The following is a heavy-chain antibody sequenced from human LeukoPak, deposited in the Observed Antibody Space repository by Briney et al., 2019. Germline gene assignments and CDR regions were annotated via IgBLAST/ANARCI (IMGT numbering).Heavy chain of an antibody. CDR3: VKGNLGSTTGGGDY. V-gene: IGHV3-30*04. CDR1: GFTFSSYA. Sequence: GGSLRLSCAASGFTFSSYAMHWVRQAPGKGLEWVAVISYDGSNKYYADSVKGRFTISRDNAKNSLFLQMNSLRPEDTALYYCVKGNLGSTTGGGDYWGQGTLVTVSS. CDR2: ISYDGSNK. D-gene: IGHD1-26*01. J-gene: IGHJ4*02.